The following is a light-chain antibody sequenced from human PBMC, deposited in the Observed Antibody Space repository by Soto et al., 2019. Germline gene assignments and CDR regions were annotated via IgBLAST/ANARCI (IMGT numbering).Light chain of an antibody. V-gene: IGLV2-14*01. CDR2: EVS. J-gene: IGLJ1*01. Sequence: QSALTQPASVSGSPGQSITISCTGTISDVGAYNLVSWSQQHPGRAPKLMVSEVSNRPSVVSYRFSGSKSGNTASLTISGLQAEDEADYYCSSYTSSSTLVFGTGTRSPS. CDR1: ISDVGAYNL. CDR3: SSYTSSSTLV.